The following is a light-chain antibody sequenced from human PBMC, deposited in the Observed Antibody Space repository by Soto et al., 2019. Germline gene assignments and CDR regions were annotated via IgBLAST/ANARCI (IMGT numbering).Light chain of an antibody. CDR2: GVI. CDR1: SSDVGAYNF. V-gene: IGLV2-8*01. J-gene: IGLJ2*01. CDR3: SSYAGSNNLV. Sequence: QSALTQPPSASGSPGQSVTISCTGTSSDVGAYNFVSWYQQHPGKAPKVMIYGVIKRPSGVPDRFSGSKSGNTASLTVSGLQAEDEADYYCSSYAGSNNLVFGGGTKLTVL.